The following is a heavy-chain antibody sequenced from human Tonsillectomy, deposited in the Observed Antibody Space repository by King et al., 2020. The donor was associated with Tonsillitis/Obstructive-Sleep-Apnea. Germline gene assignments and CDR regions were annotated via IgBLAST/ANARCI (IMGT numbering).Heavy chain of an antibody. D-gene: IGHD6-6*01. J-gene: IGHJ4*02. Sequence: VQLVESGGGLVQPGGSLRLSCAASGFTFSNYEMNWVRQAPGKGLEWVSYISSSGSTIYYADSVKGRFTISRDNAKNSLYLQMNSLRAEDTAVYYCAREGGRIAARAYFDYWGQGTLVTVSS. CDR1: GFTFSNYE. CDR2: ISSSGSTI. CDR3: AREGGRIAARAYFDY. V-gene: IGHV3-48*03.